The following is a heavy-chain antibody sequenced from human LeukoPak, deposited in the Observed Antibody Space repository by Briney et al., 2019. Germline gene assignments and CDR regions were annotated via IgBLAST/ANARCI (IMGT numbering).Heavy chain of an antibody. J-gene: IGHJ4*02. Sequence: ASVKVSCKASGYTFTGYYMHMVRQAPGQGLEWMGRINPNSGGTNYAQKFQGRVTMTRDTSISTAYMELSRLRYDDTAVYYCARDKYYDYVWGSYRPDYWGQGTLVTVSS. V-gene: IGHV1-2*06. CDR1: GYTFTGYY. CDR2: INPNSGGT. CDR3: ARDKYYDYVWGSYRPDY. D-gene: IGHD3-16*02.